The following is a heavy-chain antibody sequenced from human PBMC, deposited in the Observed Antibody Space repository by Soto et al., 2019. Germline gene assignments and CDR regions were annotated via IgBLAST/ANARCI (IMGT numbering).Heavy chain of an antibody. J-gene: IGHJ6*04. CDR3: AKGTTTVTTDV. Sequence: PGGSLRLSCEASGFSIIRHGLYWVRKAPGKGPEWVALISYDGTSTFYADSVKGRFTISRDNSKNTLYLQMNSLRAEDTAVYYCAKGTTTVTTDVWGKGTTVTVSS. CDR1: GFSIIRHG. CDR2: ISYDGTST. V-gene: IGHV3-33*03. D-gene: IGHD4-17*01.